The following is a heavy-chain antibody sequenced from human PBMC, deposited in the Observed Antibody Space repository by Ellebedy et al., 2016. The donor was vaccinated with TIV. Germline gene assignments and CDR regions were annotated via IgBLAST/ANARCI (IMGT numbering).Heavy chain of an antibody. J-gene: IGHJ4*01. CDR3: AKGSSSGFNYDRVGFEY. Sequence: GGSLRLSCGASGFTFSSFAMHWVRQAPGKGLEWLSVISGDGSSTYHADSVKGRFTITRDNSKNTLYLQMNRLRTEDTAVYFCAKGSSSGFNYDRVGFEYWGQGTLVTVSS. D-gene: IGHD3-22*01. V-gene: IGHV3-23*01. CDR1: GFTFSSFA. CDR2: ISGDGSST.